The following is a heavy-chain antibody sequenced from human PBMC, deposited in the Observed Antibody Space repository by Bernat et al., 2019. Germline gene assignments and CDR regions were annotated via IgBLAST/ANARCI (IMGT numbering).Heavy chain of an antibody. D-gene: IGHD5-24*01. J-gene: IGHJ4*02. CDR1: GFTFSSYG. Sequence: QIQLVESGGGVVQLGRSLRLSCAASGFTFSSYGLHWVRQAPGKGLEWVAVISYDGNNKYYADSARGRFTISRDNSKNTLYLQMNSLRAEDTAVYYCAKDPRDGYNYYFDYWGQGTLVTVSS. CDR2: ISYDGNNK. CDR3: AKDPRDGYNYYFDY. V-gene: IGHV3-30*18.